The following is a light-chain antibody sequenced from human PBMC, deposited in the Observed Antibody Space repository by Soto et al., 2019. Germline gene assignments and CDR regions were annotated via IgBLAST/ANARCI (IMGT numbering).Light chain of an antibody. CDR3: QQYSVYWT. CDR2: DAS. CDR1: QSVSTR. V-gene: IGKV1-5*02. J-gene: IGKJ1*01. Sequence: DSPISQSPSSLSASVGDSVTIICRASQSVSTRLAWYQQKPGKAPKVLIYDASSWAGGVPSRFTGSGSGTEFTLTINSLQPDDFATYYCQQYSVYWTFGQGTKVDIK.